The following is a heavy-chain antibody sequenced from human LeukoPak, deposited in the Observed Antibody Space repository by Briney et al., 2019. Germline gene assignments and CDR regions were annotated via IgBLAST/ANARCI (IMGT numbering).Heavy chain of an antibody. CDR3: ARAGRDDAFDI. Sequence: AGGSLRLSCAASGFTFSSYSMNWVRQAPGKGLEWVSSISSSSSYIYYADSVKGRFTISRDNAKNSLYLQMNSLRAEDTAVYYCARAGRDDAFDIWGQGTMVTVSS. CDR2: ISSSSSYI. CDR1: GFTFSSYS. V-gene: IGHV3-21*01. J-gene: IGHJ3*02. D-gene: IGHD3-10*01.